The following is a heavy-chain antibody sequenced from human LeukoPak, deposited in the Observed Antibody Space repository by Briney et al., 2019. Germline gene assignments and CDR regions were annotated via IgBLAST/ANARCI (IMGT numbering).Heavy chain of an antibody. D-gene: IGHD5-12*01. CDR2: IYYTGT. V-gene: IGHV4-59*02. CDR1: GGSVTDYY. CDR3: ARDRSVATYSYYYYYMDV. Sequence: SETLSLTCTVSGGSVTDYYWSWIRQSPGKGLEWIGYIYYTGTSYNPSLKSRVTISVDTSKNQFSLKLSSVTAADTAVYYCARDRSVATYSYYYYYMDVWGKGTTVTISS. J-gene: IGHJ6*03.